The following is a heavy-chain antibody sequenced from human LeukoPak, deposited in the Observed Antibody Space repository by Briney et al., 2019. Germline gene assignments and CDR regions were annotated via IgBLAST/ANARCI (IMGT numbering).Heavy chain of an antibody. V-gene: IGHV3-9*01. Sequence: GRSLRLSCAASGFTFYDYAMHWVRHAPGKGLEWVSGISWNSGSIGYADSVKGRFTISRDNAKNSLYLQMNSLRAEDTALYYCAKDIRAVAGTTFDYWGQGTLVTVSS. CDR3: AKDIRAVAGTTFDY. CDR1: GFTFYDYA. CDR2: ISWNSGSI. J-gene: IGHJ4*02. D-gene: IGHD6-19*01.